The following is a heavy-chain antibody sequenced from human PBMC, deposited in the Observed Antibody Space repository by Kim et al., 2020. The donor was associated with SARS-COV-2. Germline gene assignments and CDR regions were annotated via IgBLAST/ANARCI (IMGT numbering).Heavy chain of an antibody. CDR3: AKDSISFNSRWDWFDS. J-gene: IGHJ5*01. CDR1: GFPFSTYA. CDR2: IGGDDP. D-gene: IGHD3-3*02. V-gene: IGHV3-23*01. Sequence: GGSLRLSCAASGFPFSTYAMTWVRQTPGMGLEWVSTIGGDDPFYADSVKGRFTTSRDNSKSTLYLQMNSLTAEDTAVYYCAKDSISFNSRWDWFDSWGQGTLVTVSS.